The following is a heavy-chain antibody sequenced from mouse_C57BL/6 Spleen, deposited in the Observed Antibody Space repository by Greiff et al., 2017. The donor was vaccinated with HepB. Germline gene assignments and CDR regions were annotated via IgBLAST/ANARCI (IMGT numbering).Heavy chain of an antibody. CDR2: ISSGSSTI. Sequence: EVKLVESGGGLVKPGGSLKLSCAASGFTFSDYGMHWIRQAPEKGLEWVAYISSGSSTIYYADTVKGRFTISRDNAKNTLFLQMTSLRSEDTAMYYCARGLTWAPFAYWGQGTLVTVSA. CDR1: GFTFSDYG. V-gene: IGHV5-17*01. D-gene: IGHD3-1*01. CDR3: ARGLTWAPFAY. J-gene: IGHJ3*01.